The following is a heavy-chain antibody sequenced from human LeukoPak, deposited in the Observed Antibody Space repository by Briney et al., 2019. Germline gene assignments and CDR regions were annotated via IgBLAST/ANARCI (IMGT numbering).Heavy chain of an antibody. J-gene: IGHJ4*02. D-gene: IGHD1-26*01. CDR2: IYHSGST. V-gene: IGHV4-4*02. CDR3: ARHMPWELPPGAYDY. Sequence: SETLSLTCAISGGSISSSNWWSWVRQPPGKGLEWIGEIYHSGSTNYNPSLKSRVTISVDTSKNQFSLKLSSVTAADTAVYFCARHMPWELPPGAYDYWGQGSLVTVSS. CDR1: GGSISSSNW.